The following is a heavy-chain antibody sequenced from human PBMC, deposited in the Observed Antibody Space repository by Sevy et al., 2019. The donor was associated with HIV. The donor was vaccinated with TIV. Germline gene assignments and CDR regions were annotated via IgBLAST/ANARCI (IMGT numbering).Heavy chain of an antibody. Sequence: GGSLRLSCAASGFTFSSYDMHWVRQATGKGLEWVSAIGTAGDTYYPGSVKGRFTISRENAKNSLYLQMNNLRAGDTALYYCARDKGMGAFDIWGQGTMVTVSS. CDR3: ARDKGMGAFDI. V-gene: IGHV3-13*01. D-gene: IGHD1-26*01. J-gene: IGHJ3*02. CDR2: IGTAGDT. CDR1: GFTFSSYD.